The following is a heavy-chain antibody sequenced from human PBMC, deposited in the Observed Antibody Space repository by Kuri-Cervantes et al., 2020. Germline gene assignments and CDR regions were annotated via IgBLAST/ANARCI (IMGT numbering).Heavy chain of an antibody. Sequence: GGSLRLSCAVSGFTFTNAWMNWVRQAPGKGLEWVGRVKTKTDGGATDYAAPVKGRFTISRDDSKNTLYLQMNSLKSEDTAVYYCARDPEAGFELHYFDYWGQGTLVTVSS. J-gene: IGHJ4*02. CDR2: VKTKTDGGAT. V-gene: IGHV3-15*01. D-gene: IGHD6-19*01. CDR3: ARDPEAGFELHYFDY. CDR1: GFTFTNAW.